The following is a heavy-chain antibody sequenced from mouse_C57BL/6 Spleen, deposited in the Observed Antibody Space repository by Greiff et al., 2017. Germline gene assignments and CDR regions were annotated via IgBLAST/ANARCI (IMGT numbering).Heavy chain of an antibody. CDR1: GYTFTDYY. D-gene: IGHD1-1*01. J-gene: IGHJ2*01. V-gene: IGHV1-19*01. Sequence: EVQLQQSGPVLVKPGASVKMSCKASGYTFTDYYMNWVKQSHGKSLEWIGVINPYNGGTSYNQKFKGKATLTVDKSSSTAYMELNSLTSEDSAVYYCARGPLYYYGSSHFDYWGQGTTLTVSS. CDR2: INPYNGGT. CDR3: ARGPLYYYGSSHFDY.